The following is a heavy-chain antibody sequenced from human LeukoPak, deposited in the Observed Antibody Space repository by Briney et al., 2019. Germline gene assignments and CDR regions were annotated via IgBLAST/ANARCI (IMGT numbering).Heavy chain of an antibody. D-gene: IGHD3-22*01. CDR1: GFTFRSYA. V-gene: IGHV3-23*01. Sequence: GGSLRLFCATSGFTFRSYAMSWVREARGEGLEWVSAISSSGGSTYDADSVKGRFTISRDNSKNTLFLQMNSLRAEDTAVYYCAKPNSGYTAFHIWGQGTMVTVSS. J-gene: IGHJ3*02. CDR2: ISSSGGST. CDR3: AKPNSGYTAFHI.